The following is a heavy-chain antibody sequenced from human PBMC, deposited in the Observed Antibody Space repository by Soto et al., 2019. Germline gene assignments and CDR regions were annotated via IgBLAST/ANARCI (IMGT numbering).Heavy chain of an antibody. CDR3: ARCGGSENYCYFFDY. J-gene: IGHJ4*02. V-gene: IGHV3-66*01. CDR2: IYTAGNT. CDR1: GFTVSSAY. D-gene: IGHD3-10*01. Sequence: EVHLVESGRGLVQPGGSLSLSCAASGFTVSSAYMAWVRQAPGKGLEWVSSIYTAGNTYYADSVKGRFTISRDGSENTLYLQMNSLRAEDTAVYYCARCGGSENYCYFFDYWGRGTLITVSS.